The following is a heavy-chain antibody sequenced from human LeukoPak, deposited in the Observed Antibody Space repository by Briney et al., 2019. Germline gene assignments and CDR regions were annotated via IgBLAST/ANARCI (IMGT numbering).Heavy chain of an antibody. CDR2: IYTSGST. V-gene: IGHV4-4*07. J-gene: IGHJ4*02. D-gene: IGHD3-22*01. Sequence: SETLSLTCTVSGGSLSSYYWSWLRQPAGKELEWIGRIYTSGSTNYNPSLKSRVTMSVDTSKNQFSLKLSSVTAADTAVYYCARFGYYDSSGCYFDYWGQGTLVTVSS. CDR3: ARFGYYDSSGCYFDY. CDR1: GGSLSSYY.